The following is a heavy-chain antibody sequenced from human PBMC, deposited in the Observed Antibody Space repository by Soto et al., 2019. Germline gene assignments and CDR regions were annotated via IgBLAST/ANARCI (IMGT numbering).Heavy chain of an antibody. CDR2: ISGTT. Sequence: PGGSLRLSCAASGFTFTSYSMNWVRQAPGKGLEWVSYISGTTYYADSVKGRFTISRDNSKNTLYLQMNSLRAEDTAVYYCAKDASSPVVAATEFDYWGQGTLVTVSS. D-gene: IGHD2-15*01. CDR3: AKDASSPVVAATEFDY. J-gene: IGHJ4*02. V-gene: IGHV3-48*01. CDR1: GFTFTSYS.